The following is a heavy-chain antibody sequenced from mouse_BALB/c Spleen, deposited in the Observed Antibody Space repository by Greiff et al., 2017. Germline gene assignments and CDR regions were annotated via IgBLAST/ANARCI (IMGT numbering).Heavy chain of an antibody. Sequence: DVMLVESGGGLVKPGGSLKLSCAASGFTFSSYAMSWVRQSPEKRLEWVAEISSGGSYTYYPDTVTGRFTISRDNAKNTLYLEMSSLRSEDTAMYYCAREEKPYYGNSHWYFDVWGAGTTVTVSS. V-gene: IGHV5-9-4*01. J-gene: IGHJ1*01. D-gene: IGHD2-10*01. CDR1: GFTFSSYA. CDR3: AREEKPYYGNSHWYFDV. CDR2: ISSGGSYT.